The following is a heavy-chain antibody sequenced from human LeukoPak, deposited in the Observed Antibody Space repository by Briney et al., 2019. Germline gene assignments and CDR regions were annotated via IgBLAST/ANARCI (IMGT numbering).Heavy chain of an antibody. J-gene: IGHJ3*02. Sequence: SETLSLTCAVYGGSFSGYYWSWIRQPPGKGPEWIGEINHSGSTNYNPSLKSRVTISVDTSKNQFSLKLSSVTAADTAVYYCAREGSSGYYHDAFDIWGQGTMVTVSS. CDR1: GGSFSGYY. V-gene: IGHV4-34*01. CDR3: AREGSSGYYHDAFDI. CDR2: INHSGST. D-gene: IGHD3-22*01.